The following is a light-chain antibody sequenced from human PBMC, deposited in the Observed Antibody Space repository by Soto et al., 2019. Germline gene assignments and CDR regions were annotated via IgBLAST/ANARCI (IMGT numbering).Light chain of an antibody. V-gene: IGKV1-5*03. J-gene: IGKJ1*01. Sequence: QLSQSPSSLSASVRDRVTITCPASQSINNALAWYQQKPGKAPKLLIYKASSLGSGVPSRFSGSGSGTEFTLTISSLQPDDFATYYCQQYNNYAWTFGQGTKVDIK. CDR3: QQYNNYAWT. CDR1: QSINNA. CDR2: KAS.